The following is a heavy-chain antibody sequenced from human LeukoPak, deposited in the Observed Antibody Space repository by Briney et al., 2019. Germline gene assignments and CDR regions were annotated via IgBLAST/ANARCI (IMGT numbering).Heavy chain of an antibody. CDR1: VVAFADNY. D-gene: IGHD1-1*01. V-gene: IGHV3-11*04. J-gene: IGHJ4*02. CDR2: ISGNGGVI. Sequence: SCSASVVAFADNYMTGFRQAPGKWLEWLSYISGNGGVIQYADSVKGRFTISRDNAKSLLYLQMDSLRVEDTAIYYCARDPRTVRIWGQGTLVTVSS. CDR3: ARDPRTVRI.